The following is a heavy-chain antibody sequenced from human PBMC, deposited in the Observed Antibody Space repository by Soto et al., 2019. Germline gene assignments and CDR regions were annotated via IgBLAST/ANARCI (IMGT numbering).Heavy chain of an antibody. V-gene: IGHV4-39*07. CDR1: GGSISSSNYY. Sequence: PSETLSLTCTVSGGSISSSNYYWGWIRQPPGKGLDWIGSISYSGTTYYNPSLKSRVTISVDTSKNQFSLKLNSVTAADTAVYYCARDLWGYCGADCYPLDVWGQGTTVPVSS. J-gene: IGHJ6*02. CDR3: ARDLWGYCGADCYPLDV. D-gene: IGHD2-21*02. CDR2: ISYSGTT.